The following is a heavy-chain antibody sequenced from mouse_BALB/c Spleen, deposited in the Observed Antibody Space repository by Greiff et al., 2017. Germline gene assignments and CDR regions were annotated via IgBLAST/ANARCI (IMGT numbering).Heavy chain of an antibody. D-gene: IGHD1-1*01. CDR3: ARGSNPYAMDY. V-gene: IGHV5-17*02. J-gene: IGHJ4*01. CDR1: GFTFSSFG. CDR2: ISSGSSTI. Sequence: DVHLVESGGGLVQPGGSRKLSCAASGFTFSSFGMHWVRQAPEKGLEWVAYISSGSSTIYYADTVQGRFTISRDNPKNTLFLQMTSLRSEDTAMYYCARGSNPYAMDYWGQGTSVTVAS.